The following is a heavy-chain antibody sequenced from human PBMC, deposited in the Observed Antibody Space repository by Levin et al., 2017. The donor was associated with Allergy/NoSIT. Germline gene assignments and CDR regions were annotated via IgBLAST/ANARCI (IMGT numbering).Heavy chain of an antibody. Sequence: SETLSLTCTVSGGSVSSGSYYWSWIRQPPGKGLEWIGYIYYSGSTNYNPSLKSRVTISVDTSKNQFSLKLSSVTAADTAVYYCAGDRRHSSGFPHWYFDLWGRGTLVTVSS. CDR3: AGDRRHSSGFPHWYFDL. CDR2: IYYSGST. D-gene: IGHD6-19*01. CDR1: GGSVSSGSYY. V-gene: IGHV4-61*01. J-gene: IGHJ2*01.